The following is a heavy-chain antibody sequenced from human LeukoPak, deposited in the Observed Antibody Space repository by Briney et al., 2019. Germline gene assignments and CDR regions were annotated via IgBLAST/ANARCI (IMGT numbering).Heavy chain of an antibody. CDR3: ARNQLGIDRPLDY. CDR2: ISSSGSTI. D-gene: IGHD7-27*01. CDR1: GFTFSDYY. J-gene: IGHJ4*02. Sequence: PGGSLRLSCAASGFTFSDYYTSWIRQAPGKGLEWVSYISSSGSTIYYADSVKGRFTISRDNAKNSLYLQMNSLRAEDTAVYYCARNQLGIDRPLDYWGQGTLVTVSS. V-gene: IGHV3-11*01.